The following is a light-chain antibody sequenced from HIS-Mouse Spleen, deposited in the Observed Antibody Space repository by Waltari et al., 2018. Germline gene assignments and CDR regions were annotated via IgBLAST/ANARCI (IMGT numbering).Light chain of an antibody. Sequence: DIQMTQSPSTLSASVGDRVTITCRARQSISSWWAWYQQKPGKAPKLRIYKASSLESGFPSRFSGSGSGTEFTLSISSLQPDDFATYYCQQLNSYPPTFGQGTKVEIK. J-gene: IGKJ1*01. CDR1: QSISSW. CDR2: KAS. CDR3: QQLNSYPPT. V-gene: IGKV1-5*03.